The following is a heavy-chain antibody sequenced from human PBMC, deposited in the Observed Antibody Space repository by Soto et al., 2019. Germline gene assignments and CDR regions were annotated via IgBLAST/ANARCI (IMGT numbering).Heavy chain of an antibody. CDR3: AKEVSLGSTVDLGY. CDR2: ISGSGGST. J-gene: IGHJ4*02. CDR1: GYCISLGYY. D-gene: IGHD7-27*01. Sequence: PSETLSLTCAVSGYCISLGYYWCWSRQSPGKGLEWVSTISGSGGSTYYADAVKCRFSISRDNYMRTLYLQMKSLRVEDTAIYYCAKEVSLGSTVDLGYWGQGTLVTVSS. V-gene: IGHV3-23*01.